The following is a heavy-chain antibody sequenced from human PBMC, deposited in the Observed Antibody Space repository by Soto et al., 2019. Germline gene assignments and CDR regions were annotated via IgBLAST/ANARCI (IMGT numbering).Heavy chain of an antibody. CDR3: ARARIAAAGTPLLWFDP. D-gene: IGHD6-13*01. CDR1: CGSISSSSYY. CDR2: IYYSGST. J-gene: IGHJ5*02. V-gene: IGHV4-39*01. Sequence: PSETLSLTCTVSCGSISSSSYYWGWIRQPPGKGLEWIGSIYYSGSTYYNPSLKSRVTISVDTSKNQFSLKLSSVTAADTAVYYCARARIAAAGTPLLWFDPWGQGTLVTVSS.